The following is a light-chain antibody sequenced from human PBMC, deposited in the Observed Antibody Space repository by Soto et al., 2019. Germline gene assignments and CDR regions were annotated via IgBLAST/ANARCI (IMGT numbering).Light chain of an antibody. CDR1: SSNIGAGYD. J-gene: IGLJ2*01. CDR2: GNS. Sequence: QSVLPQPPSVSGAPGQRVSISCTGSSSNIGAGYDVQWYQQLPGTAPKLLIYGNSDRPSGVPDRFSGSKSGTSASLAITGLQAEDEADYYCQSYDSSLSGVLFGGGTQLTVL. CDR3: QSYDSSLSGVL. V-gene: IGLV1-40*01.